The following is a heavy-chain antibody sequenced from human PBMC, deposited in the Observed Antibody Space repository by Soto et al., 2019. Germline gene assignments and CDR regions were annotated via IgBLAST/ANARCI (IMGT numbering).Heavy chain of an antibody. CDR1: VFIFSNYA. V-gene: IGHV3-23*01. CDR3: VREGRGSFDF. Sequence: QPGWSLRLSCASSVFIFSNYAMNWVRQAPGKGLGWVSVIGGRGNSAYYADSVQGRFTISRDNSKNTLSLQMSSLTADDTAIYYCVREGRGSFDFWGRGTMVPVSS. CDR2: IGGRGNSA. J-gene: IGHJ3*01. D-gene: IGHD5-12*01.